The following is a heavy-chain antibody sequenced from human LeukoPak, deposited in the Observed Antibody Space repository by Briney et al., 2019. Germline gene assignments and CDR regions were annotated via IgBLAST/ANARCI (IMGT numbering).Heavy chain of an antibody. V-gene: IGHV3-30*02. Sequence: PGGSLRLSCAASGFTFSSYGIHWVRQAPGNGLEWVAFIRYDGSNKYYADSVKGRFTISRENSKNTLYLQMNSLRAEDTAVYYCARGLTGDLGTVFDYWGQGTLVTVS. D-gene: IGHD7-27*01. CDR1: GFTFSSYG. CDR2: IRYDGSNK. J-gene: IGHJ4*02. CDR3: ARGLTGDLGTVFDY.